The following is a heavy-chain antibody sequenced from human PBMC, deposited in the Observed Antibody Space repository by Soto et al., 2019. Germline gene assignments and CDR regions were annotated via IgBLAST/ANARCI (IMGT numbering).Heavy chain of an antibody. CDR1: GFTFSSNS. J-gene: IGHJ4*02. D-gene: IGHD6-19*01. CDR2: ISSSSSDI. Sequence: EVQLVEPGGGLVKPGGSLRLSCAASGFTFSSNSMNLVSQAPGKGLEWVSSISSSSSDIYYADSVKGRFTISRDNAKNSLYRQMNSLRAEDTAVYYCARDLGSSGRYVDYGGQGTLVTVSS. CDR3: ARDLGSSGRYVDY. V-gene: IGHV3-21*01.